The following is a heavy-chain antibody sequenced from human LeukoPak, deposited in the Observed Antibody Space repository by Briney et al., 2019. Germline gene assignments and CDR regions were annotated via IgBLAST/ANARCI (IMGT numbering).Heavy chain of an antibody. J-gene: IGHJ4*02. D-gene: IGHD1-26*01. CDR3: ARHSGLYSDFYFDY. Sequence: SETLSLTCTVSGDSFSSYYRSWIRQSPGKGLEWIAYISDSGSTNHNPSLKSRVTISVDTSKKQLSLKLSSVTAADTAVYYCARHSGLYSDFYFDYWGQGTLVTVSS. CDR1: GDSFSSYY. CDR2: ISDSGST. V-gene: IGHV4-59*08.